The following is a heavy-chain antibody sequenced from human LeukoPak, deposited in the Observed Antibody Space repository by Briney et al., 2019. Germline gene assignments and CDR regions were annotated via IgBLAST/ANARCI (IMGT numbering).Heavy chain of an antibody. J-gene: IGHJ4*02. CDR1: GGFISSYY. D-gene: IGHD2-2*01. Sequence: SETLSLTCTVSGGFISSYYWSWIRQPAGKGLEWIGRIYSSGSTNYNPSLKSRVTMSGDTSKNQISLKLSSVTAADTAVYYCARGGISTSLDYWGQGTLVTVSS. CDR3: ARGGISTSLDY. V-gene: IGHV4-4*07. CDR2: IYSSGST.